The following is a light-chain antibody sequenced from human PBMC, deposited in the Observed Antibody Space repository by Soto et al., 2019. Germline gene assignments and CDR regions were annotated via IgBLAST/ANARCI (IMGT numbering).Light chain of an antibody. J-gene: IGKJ4*01. Sequence: DVQMTQSPSSLSASVGARVTITCRASQDITSSLAWYQQKPGNAPKSLSYAASSLQTGVPSRFSGSESGTDFTLTINNLQPEDSATYYCQQYNIYPLTFGGGTKVEIK. CDR3: QQYNIYPLT. CDR2: AAS. V-gene: IGKV1D-16*01. CDR1: QDITSS.